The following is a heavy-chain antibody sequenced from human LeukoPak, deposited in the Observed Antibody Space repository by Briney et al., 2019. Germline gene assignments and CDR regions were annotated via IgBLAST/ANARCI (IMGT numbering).Heavy chain of an antibody. Sequence: GGSLRLSCTASGFTFGDYAMSWVRQAPGKGLEWVGFIRSKAYGGTTEYAASVKGRFTISRDDSKSIAYLQMNSLKTEDTAVYYCQTGIVGATFDYWGQGTLVTVSS. J-gene: IGHJ4*02. CDR2: IRSKAYGGTT. CDR1: GFTFGDYA. V-gene: IGHV3-49*04. CDR3: QTGIVGATFDY. D-gene: IGHD1-26*01.